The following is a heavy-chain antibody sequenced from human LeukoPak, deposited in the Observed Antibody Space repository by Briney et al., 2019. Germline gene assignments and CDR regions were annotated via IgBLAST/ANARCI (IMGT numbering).Heavy chain of an antibody. CDR1: GGSISSGGYY. CDR2: IYYSGST. J-gene: IGHJ4*02. Sequence: PSETLSLTCTVSGGSISSGGYYWSWIRQHPGKGLEWIGYIYYSGSTYYNPSLKSRVTISVDTSKNQFSLRLSSVTAADTAVYYCASGYSYGFRAPFDYWGQGTLGTVSS. CDR3: ASGYSYGFRAPFDY. V-gene: IGHV4-31*03. D-gene: IGHD5-18*01.